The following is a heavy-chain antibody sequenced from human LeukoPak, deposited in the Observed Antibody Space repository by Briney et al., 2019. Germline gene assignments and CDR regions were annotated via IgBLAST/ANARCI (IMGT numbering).Heavy chain of an antibody. D-gene: IGHD2-15*01. CDR2: ISSGSTYM. V-gene: IGHV3-21*01. CDR3: ARDSRSGGSFYSMDV. J-gene: IGHJ6*02. Sequence: GGSLRLSCAASGFTFSSYSMNWVRQAPGKGLEWVSSISSGSTYMYSADSMKGRFTISRDNAKNSLYLQMNSLRVEDTAVYYCARDSRSGGSFYSMDVWGQGTTVTVSS. CDR1: GFTFSSYS.